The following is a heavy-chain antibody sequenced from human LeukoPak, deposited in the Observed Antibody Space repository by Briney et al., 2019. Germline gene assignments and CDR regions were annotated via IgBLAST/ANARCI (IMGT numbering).Heavy chain of an antibody. CDR1: GFTLSSYW. V-gene: IGHV3-7*04. CDR2: IKQDGSDK. Sequence: PGGSLRLSCAASGFTLSSYWMSWVRQAPGKGLEWVANIKQDGSDKHYVDSVKGRFTISRDNAKNSLYLQMNSLRAEDTAVYYCARIKEDTDAFDIWGQGTMVTVSS. CDR3: ARIKEDTDAFDI. J-gene: IGHJ3*02.